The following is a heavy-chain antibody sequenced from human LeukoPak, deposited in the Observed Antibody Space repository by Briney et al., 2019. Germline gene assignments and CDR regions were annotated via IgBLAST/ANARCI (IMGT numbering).Heavy chain of an antibody. CDR2: INPNRGGT. J-gene: IGHJ5*02. V-gene: IGHV1-2*02. CDR1: GYSFNDYY. Sequence: GASVKVSCKASGYSFNDYYIHWARQAPGQGLEWMGWINPNRGGTSYAQKLQGRVIMTRDTSITTACMELSSLRSDDTAMYYCARDTCDGVTCYNWFDPWGQGTLVTVSS. D-gene: IGHD4-17*01. CDR3: ARDTCDGVTCYNWFDP.